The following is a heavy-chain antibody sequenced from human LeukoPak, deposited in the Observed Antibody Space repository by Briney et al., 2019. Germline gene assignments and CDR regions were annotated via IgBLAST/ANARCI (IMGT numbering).Heavy chain of an antibody. CDR2: INWNGGAT. Sequence: GGSLRLSCAASGFTFNDHGMSWVRQAPGKGLEWVSGINWNGGATGHADSVKGRFTISRDDATKSLYLQMDSLRAEDTALYYCARVDLGSGWPDWYFDLWGHGTLVTVSS. CDR1: GFTFNDHG. D-gene: IGHD6-19*01. CDR3: ARVDLGSGWPDWYFDL. V-gene: IGHV3-20*04. J-gene: IGHJ2*01.